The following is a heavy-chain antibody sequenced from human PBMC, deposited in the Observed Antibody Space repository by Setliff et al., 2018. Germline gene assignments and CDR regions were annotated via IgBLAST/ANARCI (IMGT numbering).Heavy chain of an antibody. Sequence: LRLSCAASGFSFSSYAMSWVRQAPGKGLEWVSSISAISDSTYYAAPVKGRFTISRDDSKNTLYLQMNSLKTEDTAVYYCTTLVDLEWLFQLGGQGTLVTVSS. V-gene: IGHV3-23*01. D-gene: IGHD3-3*01. CDR1: GFSFSSYA. CDR2: ISAISDST. J-gene: IGHJ4*02. CDR3: TTLVDLEWLFQL.